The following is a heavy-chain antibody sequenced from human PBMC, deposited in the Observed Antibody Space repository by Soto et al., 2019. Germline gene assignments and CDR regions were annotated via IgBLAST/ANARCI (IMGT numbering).Heavy chain of an antibody. J-gene: IGHJ3*02. V-gene: IGHV4-59*12. CDR2: TYYTGRT. CDR3: ARGGTVSI. Sequence: ETLSLTCTVSGDSISGYYWSWIRQAPGKGLEWIGYTYYTGRTDYNPSLKSRVTMSVDTSKNQFSLKLSSVTAADTAVYYCARGGTVSIWGQGTMVTVSS. D-gene: IGHD3-16*01. CDR1: GDSISGYY.